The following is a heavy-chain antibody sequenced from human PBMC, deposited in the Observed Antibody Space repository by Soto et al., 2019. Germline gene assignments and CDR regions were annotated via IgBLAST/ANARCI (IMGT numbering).Heavy chain of an antibody. J-gene: IGHJ1*01. V-gene: IGHV3-48*01. CDR1: GFTFSTYS. CDR2: INSTGTIK. D-gene: IGHD2-2*01. CDR3: ARMSSSISPGC. Sequence: GGSLRLSCAASGFTFSTYSMNLVRQAPGKGLEWVSYINSTGTIKYYAGSVKGRFTISRDNAKNSLYLQMNSLRAEDTAIYYCARMSSSISPGCWGQGTLVTVSS.